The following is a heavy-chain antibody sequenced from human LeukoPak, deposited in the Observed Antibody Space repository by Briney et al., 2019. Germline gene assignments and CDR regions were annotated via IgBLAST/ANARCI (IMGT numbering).Heavy chain of an antibody. J-gene: IGHJ4*02. D-gene: IGHD6-13*01. CDR3: ARESGSSWYYFDS. V-gene: IGHV1-69*05. CDR1: GGTFNSYA. Sequence: SVKVSCKASGGTFNSYAIGWVRQAPGQGLEWMGGIIPILSRTNYTQKFQGRFTITMDESTNTAYMELSSLTSDDTAMYYCARESGSSWYYFDSWGQGTLVTVSS. CDR2: IIPILSRT.